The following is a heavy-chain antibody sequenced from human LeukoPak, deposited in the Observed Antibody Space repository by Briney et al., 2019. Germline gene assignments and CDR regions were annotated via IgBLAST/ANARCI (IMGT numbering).Heavy chain of an antibody. J-gene: IGHJ4*02. CDR3: ARGIEGTTNFDY. CDR1: GFTFSNNW. CDR2: IKQDGSDK. Sequence: GGSLRLSCAVSGFTFSNNWMNWVRQAPGKGLEWVANIKQDGSDKNYVDSVKGRFTISRDNAKNSLYLRMNGLRAEDTAVYYCARGIEGTTNFDYWGQGTLVTVSS. V-gene: IGHV3-7*01. D-gene: IGHD1-7*01.